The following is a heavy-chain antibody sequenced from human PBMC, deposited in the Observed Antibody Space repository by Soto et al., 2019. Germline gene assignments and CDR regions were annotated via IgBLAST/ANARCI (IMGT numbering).Heavy chain of an antibody. CDR1: GYSFTSYW. Sequence: LKISCKGSGYSFTSYWIGWVRQMPGKGLEWMGIIFSGDFDTRYSPSFQGQVTISADRSISTAYLQWNSLKASDTAMYSCALHPPYRNGRHRFDPWGQGTLVTVSS. V-gene: IGHV5-51*01. CDR2: IFSGDFDT. D-gene: IGHD2-8*01. CDR3: ALHPPYRNGRHRFDP. J-gene: IGHJ5*02.